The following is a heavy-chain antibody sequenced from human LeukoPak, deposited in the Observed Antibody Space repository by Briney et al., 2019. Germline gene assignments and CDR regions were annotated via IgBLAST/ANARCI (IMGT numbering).Heavy chain of an antibody. CDR1: GFTFSSYW. Sequence: GGSPRLSCAASGFTFSSYWMSWVRQAPGKGLEWVASIKQDGSEKYYVDSVKGRFTISRDNAKNSLFLQMNNLRAEDTAVYHCARGGWFFDPWGQGTLVTVSS. D-gene: IGHD3-10*01. CDR2: IKQDGSEK. J-gene: IGHJ5*02. CDR3: ARGGWFFDP. V-gene: IGHV3-7*05.